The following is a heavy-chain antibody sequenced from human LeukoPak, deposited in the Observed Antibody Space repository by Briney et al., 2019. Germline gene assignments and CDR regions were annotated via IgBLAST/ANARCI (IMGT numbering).Heavy chain of an antibody. D-gene: IGHD6-19*01. V-gene: IGHV1-2*02. CDR2: INPNSGGT. CDR1: GYTFTGYY. Sequence: GASVKVSCKASGYTFTGYYMHWVRQAPGQGLEWMGWINPNSGGTNYAQKFQRRVTMTRDTSISTAYMELSRLRSDDTAVYYCARSGSSGARAHFQHWGQGTLVTVSS. J-gene: IGHJ1*01. CDR3: ARSGSSGARAHFQH.